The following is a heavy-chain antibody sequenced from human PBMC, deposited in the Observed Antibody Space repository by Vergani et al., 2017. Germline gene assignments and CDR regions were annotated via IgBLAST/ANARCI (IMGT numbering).Heavy chain of an antibody. D-gene: IGHD7-27*01. CDR2: ISSSSSYI. J-gene: IGHJ4*01. CDR1: GFTFSSYS. Sequence: EVQLVESGGGLVKPGGSLRLSCAASGFTFSSYSMNWVRQAPGKGLEWVSSISSSSSYIYYADSVKGRFTISRDNAKNSLYLQMNSLRAEDTAIYYCVKEKIDWGSYFFDSWGHGILVTVSS. CDR3: VKEKIDWGSYFFDS. V-gene: IGHV3-21*04.